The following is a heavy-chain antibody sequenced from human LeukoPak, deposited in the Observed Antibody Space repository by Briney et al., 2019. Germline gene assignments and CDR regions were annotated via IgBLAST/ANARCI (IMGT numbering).Heavy chain of an antibody. J-gene: IGHJ5*02. Sequence: SETLSLTCTGSGGSISSYYWSWIRQPPGKGLEWIGYIYYSGSTNYNPSLKSRVTISVDTSKNQFSLKLSSVTAADTAVYYCARGSSSSFVGDPWGQGTLVTVSS. CDR3: ARGSSSSFVGDP. CDR2: IYYSGST. CDR1: GGSISSYY. D-gene: IGHD6-13*01. V-gene: IGHV4-59*01.